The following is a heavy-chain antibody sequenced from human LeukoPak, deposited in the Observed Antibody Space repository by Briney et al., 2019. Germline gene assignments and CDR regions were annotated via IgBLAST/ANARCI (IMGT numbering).Heavy chain of an antibody. CDR1: GFMFSSYA. D-gene: IGHD3-22*01. CDR3: AKSRVVITFLDY. J-gene: IGHJ4*02. Sequence: GGSLRLSCAASGFMFSSYAMYWVRQAPGKGLEWVAVISYDGSNKYYADSVKGRFTISRDNSKNTLYLQMNSLRAEDTAVHYCAKSRVVITFLDYWGQGTLVTVSS. V-gene: IGHV3-30*04. CDR2: ISYDGSNK.